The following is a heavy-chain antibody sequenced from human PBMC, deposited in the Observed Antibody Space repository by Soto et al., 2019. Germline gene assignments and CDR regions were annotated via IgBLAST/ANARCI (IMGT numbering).Heavy chain of an antibody. Sequence: SVKVSCKASGLTFRSYAISWVRQAPGQGLEWMGGIIPIFGTANYAQKFQGRVTITADKSTSTAYMELSSLRSEDTAVYYCARRELLNSNWFAPWGQGTLVTVSS. V-gene: IGHV1-69*06. D-gene: IGHD1-26*01. CDR3: ARRELLNSNWFAP. J-gene: IGHJ5*02. CDR1: GLTFRSYA. CDR2: IIPIFGTA.